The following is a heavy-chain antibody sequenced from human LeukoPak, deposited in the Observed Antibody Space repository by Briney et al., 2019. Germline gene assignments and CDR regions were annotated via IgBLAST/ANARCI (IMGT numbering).Heavy chain of an antibody. CDR3: ARVMSASVWRSYGSYYYYYYMDI. J-gene: IGHJ6*03. V-gene: IGHV3-7*01. Sequence: GGSLRLSCAASGFTFSRYWMSWVRQAPGKGLEWVANIKKDGSEKYSVDSVKGRFTISRENAKNSLYMQMNSLRAEDTAVYYCARVMSASVWRSYGSYYYYYYMDIWGKGTTVTVSS. D-gene: IGHD3-16*01. CDR2: IKKDGSEK. CDR1: GFTFSRYW.